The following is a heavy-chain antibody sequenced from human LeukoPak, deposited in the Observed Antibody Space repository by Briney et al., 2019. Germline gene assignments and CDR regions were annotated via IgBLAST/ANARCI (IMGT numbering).Heavy chain of an antibody. CDR2: IIPIFGIA. Sequence: ASVKVSCKASGGTFSSYAISWVRQAPGQELEWMGRIIPIFGIANYAQKFQGRVTITADKSTSTAYMELSSLRSEDTAVYYCARDTSLYSSSSSHYFDYWGQGTLVTVSS. D-gene: IGHD6-6*01. CDR1: GGTFSSYA. CDR3: ARDTSLYSSSSSHYFDY. J-gene: IGHJ4*02. V-gene: IGHV1-69*04.